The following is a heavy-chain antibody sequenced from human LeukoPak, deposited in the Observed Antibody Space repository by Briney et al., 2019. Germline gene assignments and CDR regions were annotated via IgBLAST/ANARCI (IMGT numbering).Heavy chain of an antibody. V-gene: IGHV4-59*12. CDR1: GGSISSYY. J-gene: IGHJ6*03. CDR2: IYYSGST. Sequence: SETLSLTCTVSGGSISSYYWSWIRQPPGKGLEWIGYIYYSGSTYYNPSLKSRVTISVDTSKNQFSLKLSSVTAADTAVYYCARDVVGATPRGYYYYYMDVWGKGTTVTVSS. D-gene: IGHD1-26*01. CDR3: ARDVVGATPRGYYYYYMDV.